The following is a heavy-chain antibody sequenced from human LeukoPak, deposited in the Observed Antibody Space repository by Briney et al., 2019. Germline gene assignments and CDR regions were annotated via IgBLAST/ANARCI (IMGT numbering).Heavy chain of an antibody. D-gene: IGHD3-22*01. CDR2: IYYSGST. V-gene: IGHV4-31*03. CDR3: AAESITMIVVAGGVDY. J-gene: IGHJ4*02. CDR1: GGSISSGGYY. Sequence: SETLSLTCTVSGGSISSGGYYWSWIRQHPGKGLEWIGYIYYSGSTYYNPSLKSRVTISVDTSKNQFSLKLSSVTAADTAVYYYAAESITMIVVAGGVDYWGQGTLVTVSS.